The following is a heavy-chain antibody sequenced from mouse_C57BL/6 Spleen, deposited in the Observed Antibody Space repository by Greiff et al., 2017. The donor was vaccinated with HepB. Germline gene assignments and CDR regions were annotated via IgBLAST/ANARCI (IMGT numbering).Heavy chain of an antibody. CDR2: IDPSDSET. J-gene: IGHJ1*03. V-gene: IGHV1-52*01. CDR3: ARYWDVDWYFDV. D-gene: IGHD4-1*01. CDR1: GYTFTSYW. Sequence: VQLQQPGAELVRPGSSVKLSCKASGYTFTSYWMHWVKQRPIQGLEWIGNIDPSDSETHYNQKFKDKATLTVDKSSSTAYMQLSSLTSEDSAVYYCARYWDVDWYFDVWGTGTTVTVSS.